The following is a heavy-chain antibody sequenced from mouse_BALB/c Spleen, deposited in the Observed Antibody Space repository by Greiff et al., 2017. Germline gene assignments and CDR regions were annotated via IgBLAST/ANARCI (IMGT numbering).Heavy chain of an antibody. V-gene: IGHV5-17*02. J-gene: IGHJ2*01. CDR2: ISSGSSTI. CDR1: GFTFSSFG. CDR3: ARSGRRGYDLDY. D-gene: IGHD2-14*01. Sequence: EVQLVESGGGLVQPGGSRKLSCAASGFTFSSFGMHWVRQAPEKGLEWVAYISSGSSTIYYADTVKGRFTISRDNPKNTLFLQMTSLRSEDTAMYYCARSGRRGYDLDYWGQGTTLTVSS.